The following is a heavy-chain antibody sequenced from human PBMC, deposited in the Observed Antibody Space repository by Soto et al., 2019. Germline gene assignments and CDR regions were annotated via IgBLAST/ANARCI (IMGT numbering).Heavy chain of an antibody. CDR2: IIPIFGTT. D-gene: IGHD5-12*01. CDR1: GGTFSNYA. J-gene: IGHJ5*02. Sequence: QVQLVQSGAEVKKPGSSVKVSCKASGGTFSNYAITWVRQAPGQGLEWVGRIIPIFGTTNVAQKFQGRVTRTADESTNTAYMELSGLRSDDTAVYYCAKDGGADGYFGNWLDPWGQGTLGTVSS. V-gene: IGHV1-69*15. CDR3: AKDGGADGYFGNWLDP.